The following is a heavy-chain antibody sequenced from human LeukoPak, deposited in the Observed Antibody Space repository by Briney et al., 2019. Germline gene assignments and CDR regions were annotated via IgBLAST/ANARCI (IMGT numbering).Heavy chain of an antibody. CDR1: GFTFSSYA. J-gene: IGHJ4*02. CDR3: ARDRGGAGGDPDY. Sequence: TGGSLRLSCAASGFTFSSYAMSWVRQAPGKGLEWVSAISGSGGSTYYADSVKGRFTISRDNSKNTLYLQMNSLRAEDTAVYYCARDRGGAGGDPDYWGQGTLVTVSS. V-gene: IGHV3-23*01. CDR2: ISGSGGST. D-gene: IGHD3-10*01.